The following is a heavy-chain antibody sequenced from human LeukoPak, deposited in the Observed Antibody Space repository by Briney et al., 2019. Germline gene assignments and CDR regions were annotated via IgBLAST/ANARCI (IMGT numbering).Heavy chain of an antibody. Sequence: TGGSLRLSCAASGFRFSSYAMSWVRQAPGKGLEWVSAISGSGVSTYYADSVKGRFTVSRDNSKNTLYLQMSSLRAEDTAVYYCAKPRFELELLPAFDIWGQGTMVTVSS. D-gene: IGHD1-7*01. CDR2: ISGSGVST. CDR1: GFRFSSYA. V-gene: IGHV3-23*01. CDR3: AKPRFELELLPAFDI. J-gene: IGHJ3*02.